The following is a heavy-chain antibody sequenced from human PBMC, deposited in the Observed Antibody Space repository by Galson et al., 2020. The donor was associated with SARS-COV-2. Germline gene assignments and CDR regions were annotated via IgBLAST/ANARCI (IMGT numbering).Heavy chain of an antibody. V-gene: IGHV3-7*04. Sequence: GESLKISCVGSGITFSIHWMSWVRQAPGKGLEWVADIKPDGSDKYNVDSVKGRFTIARDNAKNSVYLQMNSLRAEDTAMYYCARGHWGRDYWGQGTLVTVSS. CDR1: GITFSIHW. J-gene: IGHJ4*02. D-gene: IGHD7-27*01. CDR2: IKPDGSDK. CDR3: ARGHWGRDY.